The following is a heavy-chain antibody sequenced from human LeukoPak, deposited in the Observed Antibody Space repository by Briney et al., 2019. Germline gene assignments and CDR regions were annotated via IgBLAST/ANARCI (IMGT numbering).Heavy chain of an antibody. CDR1: GGTFSSYA. D-gene: IGHD6-6*01. J-gene: IGHJ4*02. CDR2: IIPILGIA. V-gene: IGHV1-69*04. CDR3: ARDLLRYSSSPGPAY. Sequence: SVKVSCKASGGTFSSYAISWVRQAPGQGLEWMGRIIPILGIANYAQKFQGRVTITADKSTSTAYMELSSLRSEDTAVYYCARDLLRYSSSPGPAYWGQGTLVTVSS.